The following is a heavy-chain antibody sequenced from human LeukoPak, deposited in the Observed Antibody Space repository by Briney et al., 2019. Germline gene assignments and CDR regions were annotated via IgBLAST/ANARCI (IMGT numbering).Heavy chain of an antibody. CDR2: ISGSGGST. J-gene: IGHJ6*02. CDR1: GFTFTSYS. D-gene: IGHD2-15*01. Sequence: GGSLRLSCAASGFTFTSYSVNWVRQAPGKGLEWVSAISGSGGSTYYADSVKGRFTISRDNSKNTLYLQMNSLRAEDTAVYYCAGGSSATYYYYYGMDVWGQGTTVTVSS. V-gene: IGHV3-23*01. CDR3: AGGSSATYYYYYGMDV.